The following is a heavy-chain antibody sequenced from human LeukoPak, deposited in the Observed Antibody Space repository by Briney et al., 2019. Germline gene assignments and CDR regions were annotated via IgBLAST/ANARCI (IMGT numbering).Heavy chain of an antibody. J-gene: IGHJ6*03. D-gene: IGHD5-18*01. V-gene: IGHV3-23*01. CDR3: AKDGEASYEVYYYYMDV. CDR2: IIGSAGST. CDR1: GFTFSSYA. Sequence: GGSLRLSRTASGFTFSSYAMTWVRQAPGKGLEWVSAIIGSAGSTFYADSVKGRFTISRDNSKNTLYLQMNSLRAEDSAVYYCAKDGEASYEVYYYYMDVWGKGTTVTVSS.